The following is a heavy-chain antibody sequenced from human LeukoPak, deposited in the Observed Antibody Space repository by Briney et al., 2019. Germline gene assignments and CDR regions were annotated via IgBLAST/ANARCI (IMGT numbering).Heavy chain of an antibody. D-gene: IGHD3-10*01. J-gene: IGHJ4*02. CDR3: ARGAYYGSGSYQRGDY. Sequence: GGSLRLSCAASGFTFSSYAMSWVRQAPEKGLEWVSAISGSGGSTYYADSVKGRFTISRDNSKNTMYLQMNSLRVEDTAVYYCARGAYYGSGSYQRGDYWGQGILVIVSS. CDR1: GFTFSSYA. CDR2: ISGSGGST. V-gene: IGHV3-23*01.